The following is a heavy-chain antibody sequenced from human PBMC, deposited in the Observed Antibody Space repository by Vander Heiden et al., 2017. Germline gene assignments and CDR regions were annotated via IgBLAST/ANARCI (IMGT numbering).Heavy chain of an antibody. J-gene: IGHJ5*02. CDR2: ISFDGSNK. CDR3: AKDIVGWGATSNWFDP. D-gene: IGHD1-26*01. Sequence: QVQLVESGGGVVQHGRSLRLSCAASGLTCSTYDMHWVCPAPGKRLEVGAGISFDGSNKYYADSGKGRITISRDNSKNTRYLQRNSMRAEDKAVYYCAKDIVGWGATSNWFDPGGQGTMVTVSS. CDR1: GLTCSTYD. V-gene: IGHV3-30*01.